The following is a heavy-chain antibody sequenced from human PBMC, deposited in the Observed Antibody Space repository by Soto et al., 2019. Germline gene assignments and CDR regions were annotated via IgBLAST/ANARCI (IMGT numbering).Heavy chain of an antibody. J-gene: IGHJ3*02. CDR1: GYTLTELS. Sequence: ASVKVSCKVSGYTLTELSIHWVRQAPGKGLEWMGGFDPEDGETIYAQKFQGRVTMTEDTSTDTAYMELSSLRSEDTAVYYCATERWWFGVNRHAFDIWGQGTMVTVSS. CDR2: FDPEDGET. V-gene: IGHV1-24*01. D-gene: IGHD2-15*01. CDR3: ATERWWFGVNRHAFDI.